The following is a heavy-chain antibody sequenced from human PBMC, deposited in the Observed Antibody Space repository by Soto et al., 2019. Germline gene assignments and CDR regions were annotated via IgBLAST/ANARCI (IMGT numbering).Heavy chain of an antibody. CDR1: GFTFSTYA. V-gene: IGHV3-23*01. D-gene: IGHD2-2*01. J-gene: IGHJ4*02. CDR3: VVPVRY. CDR2: ISGSGTTI. Sequence: EVQLLESGGGLVQPGGSLRLSCAASGFTFSTYAMSWVRQAPGKGLEWVSTISGSGTTIYYADSVKGRFTISRDNAKNSLYLQMNSLRAEDTAVYYCVVPVRYWGQGTLVTVSS.